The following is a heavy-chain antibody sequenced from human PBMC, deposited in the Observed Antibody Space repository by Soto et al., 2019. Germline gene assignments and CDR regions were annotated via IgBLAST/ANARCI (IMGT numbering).Heavy chain of an antibody. Sequence: SETLSLTCTDSGGSISSYYWSWIRQPPGKGLEWIGYIYYSESTNYNPSRKIRVTISVDTSKNQFSLTLSSATAADTAVYYCARGSGRYYDFWSGSPTKFDYWGQGTLVTVS. J-gene: IGHJ4*02. CDR1: GGSISSYY. V-gene: IGHV4-59*01. D-gene: IGHD3-3*01. CDR3: ARGSGRYYDFWSGSPTKFDY. CDR2: IYYSEST.